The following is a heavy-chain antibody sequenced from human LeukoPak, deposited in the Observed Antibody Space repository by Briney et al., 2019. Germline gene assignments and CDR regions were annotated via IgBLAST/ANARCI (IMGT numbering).Heavy chain of an antibody. D-gene: IGHD2-21*01. CDR1: GFTFSSYW. V-gene: IGHV3-74*01. Sequence: GRSLRLSCAASGFTFSSYWMHWVRQAPGKGLVWVSRINSDGSSTSYADSVKGRFTISRDNAKNTLYLQMNSLRAEDTAVYYCARDPLVLDAFDIWGQGTMVTVSS. J-gene: IGHJ3*02. CDR2: INSDGSST. CDR3: ARDPLVLDAFDI.